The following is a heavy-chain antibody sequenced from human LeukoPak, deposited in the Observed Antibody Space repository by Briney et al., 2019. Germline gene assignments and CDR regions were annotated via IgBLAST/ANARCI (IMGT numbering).Heavy chain of an antibody. D-gene: IGHD5-24*01. Sequence: GESLKISCKGSGYSFTSYWIGWVRQVPGKGLEWMGIIYPGDSDTRYSPSFQGQVTISADKSISTAYLQWSSLKASDTAMYYCARLGREMATITGHFDYWGQGTLVTVSS. CDR1: GYSFTSYW. V-gene: IGHV5-51*01. J-gene: IGHJ4*02. CDR3: ARLGREMATITGHFDY. CDR2: IYPGDSDT.